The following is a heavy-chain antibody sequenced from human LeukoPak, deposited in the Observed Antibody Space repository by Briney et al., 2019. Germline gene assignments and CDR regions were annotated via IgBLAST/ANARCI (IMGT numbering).Heavy chain of an antibody. V-gene: IGHV4-4*07. Sequence: SETLSLTCAVSGGSITNYYWGWLRQPAGEGLEYIGRIFTGGRTDYNPSLKSRVTMSVDTSKNQFSLRLSSVTAADTAVYYCAREAYYYASGSYMYYYYYMDVWGKRTTVTISS. J-gene: IGHJ6*03. CDR2: IFTGGRT. D-gene: IGHD3-10*01. CDR1: GGSITNYY. CDR3: AREAYYYASGSYMYYYYYMDV.